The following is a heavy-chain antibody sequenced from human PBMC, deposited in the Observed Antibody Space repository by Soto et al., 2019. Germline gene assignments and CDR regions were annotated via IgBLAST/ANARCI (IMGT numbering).Heavy chain of an antibody. CDR2: IIPIFGTA. CDR1: GGTFSSYA. D-gene: IGHD2-15*01. Sequence: QVQLVQSGAEVKKPGSSVKVSCKASGGTFSSYAISWVRQAPGQGLEWMGGIIPIFGTANYAQKLQGRVTITADESTSIAYMELSSLRSEDTAVYYCARESRYCSGGSCYFLPGIDYWGQGTLVTVSS. J-gene: IGHJ4*02. CDR3: ARESRYCSGGSCYFLPGIDY. V-gene: IGHV1-69*12.